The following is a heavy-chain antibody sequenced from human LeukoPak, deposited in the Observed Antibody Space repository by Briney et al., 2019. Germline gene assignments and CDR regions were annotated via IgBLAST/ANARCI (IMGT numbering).Heavy chain of an antibody. CDR2: IKQDGSAK. CDR3: AIVKSDTAVDDY. V-gene: IGHV3-7*05. D-gene: IGHD5-18*01. J-gene: IGHJ4*02. CDR1: GFTFSTYW. Sequence: GGSLRLSCAASGFTFSTYWMSWVRQAPGKGLEWVANIKQDGSAKFYVDSVKGRFTISRDNAKNSLYLQMNSLRAEDTAVYYCAIVKSDTAVDDYWGQGTLVTVSS.